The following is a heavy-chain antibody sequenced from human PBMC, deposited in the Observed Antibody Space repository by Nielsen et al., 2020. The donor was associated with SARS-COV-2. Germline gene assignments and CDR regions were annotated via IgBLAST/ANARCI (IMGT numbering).Heavy chain of an antibody. CDR3: AKSMLYRDTKASWYFDL. D-gene: IGHD2-8*01. Sequence: GESLKISCAASGFSCSSYVMSWVRQTPGKGLEWVSGISASGGDTYYADSVKGRFTVSRDNSKNTLYLQMNSLRAEDTAVYSCAKSMLYRDTKASWYFDLWGRGTLVTVSS. J-gene: IGHJ2*01. CDR2: ISASGGDT. CDR1: GFSCSSYV. V-gene: IGHV3-23*01.